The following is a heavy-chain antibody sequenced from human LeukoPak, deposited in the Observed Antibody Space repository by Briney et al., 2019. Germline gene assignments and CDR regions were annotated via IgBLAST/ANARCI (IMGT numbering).Heavy chain of an antibody. D-gene: IGHD2-2*01. Sequence: KPSETLSLTCTVSGGSISSSSYYWGWLRQPPGKGLEWIGSIYYSGSTYYNPSLKSRVTISVDTSKNQFSLKLSSVTAADTAVYYCASDGSTTIFDYWGQGTLVTVSS. CDR1: GGSISSSSYY. V-gene: IGHV4-39*07. CDR2: IYYSGST. CDR3: ASDGSTTIFDY. J-gene: IGHJ4*02.